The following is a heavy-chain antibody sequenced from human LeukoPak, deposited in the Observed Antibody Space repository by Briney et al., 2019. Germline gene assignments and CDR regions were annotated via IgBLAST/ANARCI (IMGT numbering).Heavy chain of an antibody. V-gene: IGHV4-59*12. CDR2: IYYSGST. Sequence: KPSETLSLTCTVSGGSISSYYWSWIRQPPGKGLEWIGYIYYSGSTNYNPSLKSRVTISVDTSKNQFSLTLSSVTATDTAVYYCATHAYGDYWYFHLWGRGTLVAVSS. CDR1: GGSISSYY. D-gene: IGHD4-17*01. CDR3: ATHAYGDYWYFHL. J-gene: IGHJ2*01.